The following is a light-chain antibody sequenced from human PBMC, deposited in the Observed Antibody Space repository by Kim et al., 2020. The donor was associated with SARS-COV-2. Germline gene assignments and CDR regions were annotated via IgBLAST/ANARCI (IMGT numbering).Light chain of an antibody. CDR1: QTVSTSY. CDR3: QQYASSPTT. V-gene: IGKV3-20*01. J-gene: IGKJ4*01. Sequence: PGETATLSCRASQTVSTSYLAWCQQKPGQAPRLLINDASRRATGIPDRFSGSGSGTDFTLTISRLEPEDFAVYYCQQYASSPTTFGGGTKVDIK. CDR2: DAS.